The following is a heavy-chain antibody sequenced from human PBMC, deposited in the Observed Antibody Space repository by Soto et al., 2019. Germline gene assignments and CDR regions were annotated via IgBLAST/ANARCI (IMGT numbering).Heavy chain of an antibody. Sequence: PXETLSLTCTVSGCSISSYYWSWIRQPPGKGLEWIGYIYYSGSTNYNPSLKSRVTISVDTSKNQFSLKLSSVTAADTAVYYCAKTTTVVTPMWYFDLWGRGPLVTVSS. D-gene: IGHD4-17*01. J-gene: IGHJ2*01. CDR2: IYYSGST. CDR1: GCSISSYY. V-gene: IGHV4-59*01. CDR3: AKTTTVVTPMWYFDL.